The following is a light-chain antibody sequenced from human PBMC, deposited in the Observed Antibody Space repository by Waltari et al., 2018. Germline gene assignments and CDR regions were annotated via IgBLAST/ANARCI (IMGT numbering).Light chain of an antibody. J-gene: IGKJ4*01. Sequence: DIVMTQSPDSLAVSLGERATINCRSSQSILDNSNNKNNLTWYQQKPGQAPKLLIYWASNGEAGVPARFSGSGSGTHFTLTISSLQAEDVAVYYCQQHYSSPLTFGVGTKVEL. CDR3: QQHYSSPLT. V-gene: IGKV4-1*01. CDR2: WAS. CDR1: QSILDNSNNKNN.